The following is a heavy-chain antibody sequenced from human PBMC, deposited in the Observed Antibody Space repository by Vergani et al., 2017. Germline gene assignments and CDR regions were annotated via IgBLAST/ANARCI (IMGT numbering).Heavy chain of an antibody. CDR2: ISWNSGSI. CDR3: AKDMRYSSSPYYFDY. J-gene: IGHJ4*02. D-gene: IGHD6-6*01. Sequence: EVQLLESGGGLVQPGGSLRLSCAASGFTFDDYAMHWVRQAPGKGLEWVSGISWNSGSIGYADSVKGRFTISRDNAKNSLYLQMNSLRAEDTALYYCAKDMRYSSSPYYFDYWGQGTLVTVSS. V-gene: IGHV3-9*01. CDR1: GFTFDDYA.